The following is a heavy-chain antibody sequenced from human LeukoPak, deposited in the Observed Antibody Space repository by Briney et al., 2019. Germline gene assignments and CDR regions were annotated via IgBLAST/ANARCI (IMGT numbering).Heavy chain of an antibody. D-gene: IGHD3-10*01. Sequence: SETLSLTCTVSGGSINNDGYYWSWIRQHPGKGLEWIGYIYYSGATYYNPSLKSRVTISADTSKNQFSLKLSSATAADTAVYYCARTHDYYGSGSYLFYFDYWGQGTLVTVSS. CDR1: GGSINNDGYY. V-gene: IGHV4-31*03. J-gene: IGHJ4*02. CDR2: IYYSGAT. CDR3: ARTHDYYGSGSYLFYFDY.